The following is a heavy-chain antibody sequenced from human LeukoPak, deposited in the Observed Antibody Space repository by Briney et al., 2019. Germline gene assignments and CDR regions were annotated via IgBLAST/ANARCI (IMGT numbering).Heavy chain of an antibody. Sequence: GGSLRLSCAASGFTFSSHAMSWVRQAPGKGLEWVSAISGSGGSTYYADSVKGRFTISRDNSKNTLYLQMNSLRAEDTAVYYCAKDRDIVVVVSATKGYFDLWGRGTLVTVSS. D-gene: IGHD2-15*01. CDR3: AKDRDIVVVVSATKGYFDL. CDR1: GFTFSSHA. V-gene: IGHV3-23*01. CDR2: ISGSGGST. J-gene: IGHJ2*01.